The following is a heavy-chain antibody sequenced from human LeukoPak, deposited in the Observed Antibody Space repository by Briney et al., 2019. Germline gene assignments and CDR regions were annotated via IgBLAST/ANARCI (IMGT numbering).Heavy chain of an antibody. CDR2: IKQDGSER. CDR1: GFIFSNYW. CDR3: ARVYDVWSGYYRDY. Sequence: GGSLRLSCAASGFIFSNYWLSWVRQAPGKGLEWVANIKQDGSERYYEDSVKGRFIVSRDNAKNSLYLQMKILRAEDTAVYYCARVYDVWSGYYRDYWGQGTLVTVSS. V-gene: IGHV3-7*04. D-gene: IGHD3-3*01. J-gene: IGHJ4*02.